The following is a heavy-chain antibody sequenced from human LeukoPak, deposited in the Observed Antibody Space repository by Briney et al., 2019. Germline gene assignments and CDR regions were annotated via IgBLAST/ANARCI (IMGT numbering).Heavy chain of an antibody. V-gene: IGHV3-7*01. CDR3: GRDRSRIYV. CDR1: GFTLSSYW. Sequence: PGGSLRLSCAASGFTLSSYWMTWVRQASGKGLEWVANIKQDGSERYYVDSVKGRFTISRDNAKNSLYLEMSSLRAEDTAVYYCGRDRSRIYVWGQGTLVTVSS. CDR2: IKQDGSER. D-gene: IGHD2/OR15-2a*01. J-gene: IGHJ4*02.